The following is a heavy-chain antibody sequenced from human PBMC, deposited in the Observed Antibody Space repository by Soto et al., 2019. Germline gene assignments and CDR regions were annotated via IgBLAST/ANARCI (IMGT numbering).Heavy chain of an antibody. D-gene: IGHD5-12*01. V-gene: IGHV4-31*03. CDR2: IYYSGST. Sequence: QVQLQESGPGLVKPSQTLSLTCTVSGGSISSGGYYWSWIRQNPGKGLEWIGYIYYSGSTYYNPSLKSRVTISVDASKNQFSLKLSSVTAADTAVYYCARVVIVATKPDVWGQGTTVTVSS. J-gene: IGHJ6*02. CDR1: GGSISSGGYY. CDR3: ARVVIVATKPDV.